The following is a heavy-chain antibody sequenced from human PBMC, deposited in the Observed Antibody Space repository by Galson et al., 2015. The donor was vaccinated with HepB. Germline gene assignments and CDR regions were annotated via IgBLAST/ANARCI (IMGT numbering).Heavy chain of an antibody. V-gene: IGHV3-23*01. Sequence: SLRLSCAASGFTFSSYPMSWVRQSPGKGPEWVSAISGSGDKTFYEDSVKGRFTVSRDNSKNTLYLQMNSLRAEDTAVYYCAKWGTYGSGWSDYWGQGTLVTVSS. CDR2: ISGSGDKT. CDR1: GFTFSSYP. J-gene: IGHJ4*02. CDR3: AKWGTYGSGWSDY. D-gene: IGHD6-19*01.